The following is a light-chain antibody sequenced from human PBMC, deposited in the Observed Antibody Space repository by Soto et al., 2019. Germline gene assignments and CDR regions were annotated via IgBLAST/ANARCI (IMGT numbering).Light chain of an antibody. J-gene: IGKJ1*01. CDR2: GAS. CDR3: QQHNSYSRT. V-gene: IGKV1-5*01. Sequence: DIQMTQSPSSLSAAIGDRVTITCRASQSIKNYLNWYQHKPGAAPKLLIFGASNLECGVPSRFSGSGSGTEFTLTISSLQPDDFATYYCQQHNSYSRTFGQGTKVDIK. CDR1: QSIKNY.